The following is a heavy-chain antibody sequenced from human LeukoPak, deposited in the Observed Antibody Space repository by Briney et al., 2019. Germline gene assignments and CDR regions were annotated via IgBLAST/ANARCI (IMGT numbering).Heavy chain of an antibody. D-gene: IGHD3-10*01. Sequence: PGGSLRLSCAASGFTFSSYGMHWVRQAPGKGLEWVAFIRYDGSNKYYADSVKGQFTISRDNSKNTLYLQMNSLRAEDTAVYYCAKGVGVVRAYYGSGSFFDYWGQGTLVTVSS. CDR1: GFTFSSYG. CDR3: AKGVGVVRAYYGSGSFFDY. CDR2: IRYDGSNK. V-gene: IGHV3-30*02. J-gene: IGHJ4*02.